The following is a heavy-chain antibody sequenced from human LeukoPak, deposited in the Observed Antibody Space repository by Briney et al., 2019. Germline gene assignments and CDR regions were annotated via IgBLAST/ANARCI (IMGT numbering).Heavy chain of an antibody. CDR3: ARHVSGYSPGGVY. V-gene: IGHV5-51*01. D-gene: IGHD3-22*01. CDR2: IYPGDSDT. Sequence: GESLLISCKGSGYSFTSYWIGWVRPMPGKGVEWMGIIYPGDSDTRYSPSFQGQVTISADKSISTAYLQWSSLKASDTAMYYCARHVSGYSPGGVYWGQGTLVTVSS. CDR1: GYSFTSYW. J-gene: IGHJ4*02.